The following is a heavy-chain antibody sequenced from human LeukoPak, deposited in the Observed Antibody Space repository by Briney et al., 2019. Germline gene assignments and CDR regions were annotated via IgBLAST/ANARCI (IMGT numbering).Heavy chain of an antibody. CDR1: GFTFSDYY. CDR2: ISISGFTF. D-gene: IGHD6-13*01. V-gene: IGHV3-11*04. CDR3: AKIRGIAAAGTSGY. Sequence: PGGSLRLSCAASGFTFSDYYMNWVRQTPEKGLEWVAYISISGFTFYYADSVRGRFTISRDNSENSLFLQMNSLRPDDTAVYYCAKIRGIAAAGTSGYWGQGTLVTVSS. J-gene: IGHJ4*02.